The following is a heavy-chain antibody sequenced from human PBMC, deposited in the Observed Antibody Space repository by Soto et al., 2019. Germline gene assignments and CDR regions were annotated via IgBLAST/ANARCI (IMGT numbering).Heavy chain of an antibody. J-gene: IGHJ6*02. CDR1: GGSISSSNW. D-gene: IGHD6-19*01. Sequence: SLSLTCAVSGGSISSSNWWSWVRQPPGKGLEWIGEIYHSGSTNYNPSLKSRVTISVDKSKNQFSLKLSSVTAADTAVYYCARGKGDSSGWYSGVYYYGMDVWGQGTTVTVSS. CDR3: ARGKGDSSGWYSGVYYYGMDV. CDR2: IYHSGST. V-gene: IGHV4-4*02.